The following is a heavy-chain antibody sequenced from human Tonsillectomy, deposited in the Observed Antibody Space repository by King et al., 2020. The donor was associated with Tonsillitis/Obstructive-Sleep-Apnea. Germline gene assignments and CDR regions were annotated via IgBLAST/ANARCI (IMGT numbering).Heavy chain of an antibody. CDR3: ARVPADILVVPAEHDHYLMDV. CDR2: IYYSGST. CDR1: GGSISSGSYY. J-gene: IGHJ6*02. Sequence: VQLQESGPGLVKPSQTLSLSCTVSGGSISSGSYYWSWIRQHPGKGLEWIGYIYYSGSTYYNPSLKSRVTISVDTSNNQFSMKLNSVTAADTAVYYCARVPADILVVPAEHDHYLMDVWGQGTTVTVSS. D-gene: IGHD2-2*01. V-gene: IGHV4-31*03.